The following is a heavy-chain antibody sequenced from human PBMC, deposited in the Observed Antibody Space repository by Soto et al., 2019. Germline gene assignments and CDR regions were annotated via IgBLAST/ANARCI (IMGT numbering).Heavy chain of an antibody. D-gene: IGHD6-13*01. Sequence: SETLSLTCIVSGGSISNSGYYWGWIRQSPGKGLEWIGSVYYSGRTYHNPSLKSRATISVDTSKNQFSLKLRSATAADTAVYYCARLPIAAADIDYWGQGTLVTAPQ. CDR2: VYYSGRT. V-gene: IGHV4-39*01. CDR3: ARLPIAAADIDY. CDR1: GGSISNSGYY. J-gene: IGHJ4*02.